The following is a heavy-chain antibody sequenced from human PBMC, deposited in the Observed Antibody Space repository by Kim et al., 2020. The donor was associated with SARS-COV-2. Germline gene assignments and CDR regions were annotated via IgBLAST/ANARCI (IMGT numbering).Heavy chain of an antibody. D-gene: IGHD2-2*01. CDR3: ARGSSNGGKPMDV. J-gene: IGHJ6*02. Sequence: GGSLRLSCAASGFIVSSNYMIWVRQAPGKGLEWVSIIFSGGRTLYADSVKGRFTISRDNSNNTLYLQMNSLRPEDTAVYYCARGSSNGGKPMDVWGLDHGHRLL. CDR1: GFIVSSNY. CDR2: IFSGGRT. V-gene: IGHV3-66*02.